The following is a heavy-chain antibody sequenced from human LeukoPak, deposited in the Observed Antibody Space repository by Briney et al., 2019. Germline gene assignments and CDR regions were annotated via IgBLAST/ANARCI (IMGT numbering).Heavy chain of an antibody. CDR3: ARDGDDFWSGRYGLDV. D-gene: IGHD3-3*01. J-gene: IGHJ3*01. CDR1: GFTFSSYG. CDR2: IWYDGSKE. Sequence: GRSLRLSCEASGFTFSSYGMHWVRQAPGKGLEWVALIWYDGSKEYYGDSVKGRFTISRDISKNTLYLQMNSLRAEDTAVYYCARDGDDFWSGRYGLDVWGQGTMVTVSS. V-gene: IGHV3-33*01.